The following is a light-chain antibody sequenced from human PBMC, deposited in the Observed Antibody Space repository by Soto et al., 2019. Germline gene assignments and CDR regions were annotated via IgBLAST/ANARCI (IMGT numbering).Light chain of an antibody. CDR1: QSVISN. V-gene: IGKV3-20*01. J-gene: IGKJ4*01. CDR2: GAS. Sequence: EIVLAQSPAILSVSPGESVTLSCRASQSVISNLAWYQQKLGQAPRLLIYGASNRATGIPDRFSGSGSGTDFTLTISRLEPEDFAVYYCQQYGSSLTFGGGTKVDIK. CDR3: QQYGSSLT.